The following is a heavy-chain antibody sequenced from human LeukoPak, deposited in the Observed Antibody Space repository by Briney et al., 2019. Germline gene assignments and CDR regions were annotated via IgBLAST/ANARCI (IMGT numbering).Heavy chain of an antibody. D-gene: IGHD6-19*01. V-gene: IGHV3-30*19. CDR2: ISYDGNNK. CDR1: GFTFSSYG. J-gene: IGHJ4*02. CDR3: ARASFGWLQHYFDY. Sequence: GRSLRLSCAASGFTFSSYGMHWVRQAPGKGLEWVAVISYDGNNKYYADSVKGRFTISRDNSKNTLYLQMNSLRAEDTAVYYCARASFGWLQHYFDYWGQGTLVTVSS.